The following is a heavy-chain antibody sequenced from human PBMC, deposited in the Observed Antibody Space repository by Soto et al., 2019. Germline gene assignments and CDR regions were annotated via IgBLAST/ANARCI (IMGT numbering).Heavy chain of an antibody. CDR1: GNTFTNFG. CDR3: AIVIPGAEAWFDP. J-gene: IGHJ5*02. D-gene: IGHD2-2*01. CDR2: ISAYTDDP. V-gene: IGHV1-18*01. Sequence: QGQLVQSGAEVKKPGASVKVSCTASGNTFTNFGVTWVRQAPGQGLEWMGWISAYTDDPNYAQKFQGRVTMTIDTSTSTAYLDLRSLTSDATAVYYCAIVIPGAEAWFDPWGQGTLVTVSS.